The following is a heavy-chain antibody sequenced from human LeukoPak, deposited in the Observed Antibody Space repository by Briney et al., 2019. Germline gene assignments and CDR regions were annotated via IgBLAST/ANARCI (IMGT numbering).Heavy chain of an antibody. CDR2: INVSGNT. Sequence: PGGSLRLSCAASGFTFSSYAMSWVRQAPGKGLEWVSAINVSGNTYHADSVKGRFTISRDSSKNTLYLQMNRLRAEDAAVYYCAKAPVTSCRGAYCYPFDSWGQGTLVTVSS. CDR3: AKAPVTSCRGAYCYPFDS. D-gene: IGHD2-21*01. J-gene: IGHJ4*02. V-gene: IGHV3-23*01. CDR1: GFTFSSYA.